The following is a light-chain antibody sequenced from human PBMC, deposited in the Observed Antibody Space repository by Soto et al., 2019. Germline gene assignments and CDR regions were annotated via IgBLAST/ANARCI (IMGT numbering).Light chain of an antibody. CDR1: QDVTSSY. Sequence: EIVLTQSPGTLSLSPGDRATLSCRASQDVTSSYLAWYQQKPGLAPRLLIYGASSRATGIPDRFSGSGSGTDFTLTISRLEPEDFALYYCQQYGSSPLTFGQGTKVEIK. CDR3: QQYGSSPLT. J-gene: IGKJ1*01. V-gene: IGKV3-20*01. CDR2: GAS.